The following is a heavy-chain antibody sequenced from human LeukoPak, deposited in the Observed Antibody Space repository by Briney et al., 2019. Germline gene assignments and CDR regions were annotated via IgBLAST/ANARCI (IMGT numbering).Heavy chain of an antibody. J-gene: IGHJ4*02. CDR2: IYPGDSDT. D-gene: IGHD3-3*01. CDR3: ARLEYDFWSRYPLDY. Sequence: GESLKISCKGSGYSFTSYWIGWVRQMPGKGLEGMGIIYPGDSDTRYSPSCQGQVTISADKAISTAYLQWSSLKASDTAMYYCARLEYDFWSRYPLDYWGQGTLVTVSS. CDR1: GYSFTSYW. V-gene: IGHV5-51*01.